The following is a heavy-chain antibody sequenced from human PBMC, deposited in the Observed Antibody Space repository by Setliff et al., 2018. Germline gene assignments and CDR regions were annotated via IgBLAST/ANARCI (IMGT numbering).Heavy chain of an antibody. CDR2: IYYSGST. V-gene: IGHV4-59*08. Sequence: PSETLSLTCTVSGGSISSYYWSWIRQPPGKGLEWIGYIYYSGSTNYNPSRKSRVTISVDTSKNQFSLRMTSVTAADTAVYYCARQRGNSGFLDFWGQGALVTVSS. CDR3: ARQRGNSGFLDF. J-gene: IGHJ4*02. CDR1: GGSISSYY. D-gene: IGHD5-12*01.